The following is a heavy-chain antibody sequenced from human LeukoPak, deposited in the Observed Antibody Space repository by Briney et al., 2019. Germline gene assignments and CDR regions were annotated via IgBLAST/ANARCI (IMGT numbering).Heavy chain of an antibody. J-gene: IGHJ4*02. CDR2: ISNNGGST. D-gene: IGHD3-10*01. Sequence: PGGSLRLSCAASGFTFSSYAMHWVRQAPGKGLEYVSAISNNGGSTYYANSVKGRFTISRDNSKNTLYLQMGSLRAEDMAVYYCARGVGYYGSGTYYKFDYWGQGTLVTVSS. CDR1: GFTFSSYA. V-gene: IGHV3-64*01. CDR3: ARGVGYYGSGTYYKFDY.